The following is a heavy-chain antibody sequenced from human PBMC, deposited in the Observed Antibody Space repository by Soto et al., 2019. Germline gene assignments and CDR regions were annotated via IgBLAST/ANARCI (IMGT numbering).Heavy chain of an antibody. CDR3: ARAAVDIVATILDY. D-gene: IGHD5-12*01. CDR1: GGSISSGGYY. V-gene: IGHV4-31*03. Sequence: QVQLQESGPGLVKPSQTLSLTCTVSGGSISSGGYYWSWIRQYPGKGLEWIGYINYRGTTHYTPSRKSRVSISIDTSKNQVSLRLNSVTAADTAVYYCARAAVDIVATILDYWGQGVLVTVSA. CDR2: INYRGTT. J-gene: IGHJ4*02.